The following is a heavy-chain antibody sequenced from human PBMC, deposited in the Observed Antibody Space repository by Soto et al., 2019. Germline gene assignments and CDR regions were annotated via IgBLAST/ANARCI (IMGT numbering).Heavy chain of an antibody. CDR2: MNPNSGNT. D-gene: IGHD3-9*01. CDR1: GYTFTSYD. Sequence: ASVKVSCKASGYTFTSYDINWVRQATGQGLEWMGWMNPNSGNTGYAQKFQGRVTMTRNTSISTAYMELSSLRSEDTAVYYCAIRRLNNIFNRVLRYFDSLYDYWGQGTLVTVPQ. J-gene: IGHJ4*02. CDR3: AIRRLNNIFNRVLRYFDSLYDY. V-gene: IGHV1-8*01.